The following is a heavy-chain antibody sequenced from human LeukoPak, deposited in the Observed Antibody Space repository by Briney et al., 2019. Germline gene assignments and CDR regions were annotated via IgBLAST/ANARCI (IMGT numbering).Heavy chain of an antibody. CDR2: IRNKAYGGTT. CDR1: GFTFGDYA. D-gene: IGHD2-15*01. CDR3: TAQAFCSGRSCYSHWYFDL. J-gene: IGHJ2*01. Sequence: PGGSLRLSCTASGFTFGDYAMSWARQAPGKGLEWVGFIRNKAYGGTTEYAAPVKGRFTISRDDSKSFAYLQMNSLKTEDTAVYYCTAQAFCSGRSCYSHWYFDLWGRGTLVTVSS. V-gene: IGHV3-49*04.